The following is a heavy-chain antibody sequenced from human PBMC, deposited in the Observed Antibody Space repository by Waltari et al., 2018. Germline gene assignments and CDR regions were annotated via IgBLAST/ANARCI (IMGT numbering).Heavy chain of an antibody. CDR1: GFPFSSYA. J-gene: IGHJ4*02. Sequence: QVQLVESGGGVVQPGRSLRLSCAASGFPFSSYAMPWVRQAPGKGLEWVAVISYDGSNKYYADSVKGRFTISRDNSKNTLYLQMNSLRAEDTAVYYCARDTGFDYWGQGTLVTVSS. CDR3: ARDTGFDY. D-gene: IGHD4-17*01. V-gene: IGHV3-30-3*01. CDR2: ISYDGSNK.